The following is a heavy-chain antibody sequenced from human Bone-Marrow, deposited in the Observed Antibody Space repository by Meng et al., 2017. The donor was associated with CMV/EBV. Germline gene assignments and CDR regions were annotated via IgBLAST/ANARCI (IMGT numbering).Heavy chain of an antibody. CDR2: ISGSGGST. CDR3: AKGTIAAAEPENYYYYYGMDV. D-gene: IGHD6-13*01. J-gene: IGHJ6*02. V-gene: IGHV3-23*01. CDR1: GFTFSSYA. Sequence: GESLKISCAASGFTFSSYAMSWVRQAPGKGLEWVSAISGSGGSTYYADSVKGRFTISRDNSKNTLYLQMNRLRAEDTAVYYCAKGTIAAAEPENYYYYYGMDVWGQGNTVTVSS.